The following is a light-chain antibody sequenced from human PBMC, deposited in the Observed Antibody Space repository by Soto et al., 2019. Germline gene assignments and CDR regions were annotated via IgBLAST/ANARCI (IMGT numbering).Light chain of an antibody. CDR1: NIGSKS. V-gene: IGLV3-21*02. Sequence: SYELTQPPAVSVAPGQTARITCGGNNIGSKSVHWYQQMPGQAPVLVVYDDNDRPSGVPERLSGSNSGNTATLTISRVEAGDEADYYCQVWDSSSGHEGVFGGGTKVSV. CDR3: QVWDSSSGHEGV. J-gene: IGLJ3*02. CDR2: DDN.